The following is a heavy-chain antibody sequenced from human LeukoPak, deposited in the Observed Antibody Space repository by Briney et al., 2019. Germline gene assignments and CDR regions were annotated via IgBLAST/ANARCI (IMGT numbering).Heavy chain of an antibody. J-gene: IGHJ4*02. V-gene: IGHV1-69*13. CDR3: ARVESGSYRYFDY. Sequence: SVKVSCKASEGTFSSYAISWVRQAPGQGLEWMGQIIPMLGTASYAQRFQGRVTLTADESTSTAYMELSSLRSEDTAVYYCARVESGSYRYFDYWGQGTLVTVSS. CDR2: IIPMLGTA. D-gene: IGHD1-26*01. CDR1: EGTFSSYA.